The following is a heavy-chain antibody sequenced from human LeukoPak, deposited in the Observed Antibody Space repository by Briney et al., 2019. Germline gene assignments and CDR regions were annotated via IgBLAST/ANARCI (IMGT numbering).Heavy chain of an antibody. CDR1: GFLFWIYW. J-gene: IGHJ4*02. CDR3: VRWLDWILFDY. V-gene: IGHV3-74*03. Sequence: GGPLTLLCAPSGFLFWIYWVQGPREARGRAGVGGSRIRPDGTTTAHADSVKGRFTISRDNAKNTLFLQMNSLSAEDTAVYYCVRWLDWILFDYWGQGTLVTVPS. D-gene: IGHD3-9*01. CDR2: IRPDGTTT.